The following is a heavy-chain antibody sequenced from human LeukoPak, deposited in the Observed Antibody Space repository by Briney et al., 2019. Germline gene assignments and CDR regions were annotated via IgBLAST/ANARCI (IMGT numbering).Heavy chain of an antibody. V-gene: IGHV3-33*01. J-gene: IGHJ4*02. D-gene: IGHD3-22*01. CDR3: ARYSSGYELDY. CDR2: IWYGGNNK. Sequence: SGGSLRLSCAAYGFTFSNYGMHWVRQAPGKGLEWVAVIWYGGNNKFYADSVKGRFTTSRDNFKDTLYLQMNSLRAEDTAVYYCARYSSGYELDYWGQGALVTVSS. CDR1: GFTFSNYG.